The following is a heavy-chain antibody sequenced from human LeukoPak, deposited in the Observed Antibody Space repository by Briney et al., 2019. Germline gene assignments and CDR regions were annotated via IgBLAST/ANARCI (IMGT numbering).Heavy chain of an antibody. CDR3: ARAGSSSWYGYWFDP. V-gene: IGHV1-69*06. Sequence: GASVKVSCKASGYTFTSYYMHWVRQAPGQGLEWMGGIIPIFGTANYAQKFQGRVTITADKSTSTAYMELSSLRSEDTAVYYCARAGSSSWYGYWFDPWGQGTLVTVSS. D-gene: IGHD6-13*01. CDR2: IIPIFGTA. J-gene: IGHJ5*02. CDR1: GYTFTSYY.